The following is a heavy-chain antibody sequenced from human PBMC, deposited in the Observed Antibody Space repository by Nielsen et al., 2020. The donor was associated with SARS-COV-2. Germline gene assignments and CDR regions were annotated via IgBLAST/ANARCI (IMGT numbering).Heavy chain of an antibody. CDR2: IYYSGST. V-gene: IGHV4-39*07. CDR1: GGSISSSSYY. D-gene: IGHD3-10*01. CDR3: ARGLTVRGVIISQGFDP. Sequence: SETLSLTCTVSGGSISSSSYYWGWIRQPPGRGLEWIGSIYYSGSTYYNPSLKSRVTISVDTSKNQFSLKLSSVTAADTAVYYCARGLTVRGVIISQGFDPWGQGTLVTVSS. J-gene: IGHJ5*02.